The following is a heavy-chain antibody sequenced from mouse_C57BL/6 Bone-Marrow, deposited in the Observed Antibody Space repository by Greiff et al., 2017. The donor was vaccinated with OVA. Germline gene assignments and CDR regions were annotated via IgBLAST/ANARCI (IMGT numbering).Heavy chain of an antibody. J-gene: IGHJ3*01. V-gene: IGHV1-5*01. D-gene: IGHD1-1*01. CDR3: TREKGFYYGSTWFAY. Sequence: EVKLQQSGTVLARPGASVKMSCKTSGYTFTSYWMHWVKQRPGQGLEWIGAIYPGNSDTSYNQKFKGKAKLTAVTSASTAYMELSSLTNEDSAVYYCTREKGFYYGSTWFAYWGQGTLVTVSA. CDR1: GYTFTSYW. CDR2: IYPGNSDT.